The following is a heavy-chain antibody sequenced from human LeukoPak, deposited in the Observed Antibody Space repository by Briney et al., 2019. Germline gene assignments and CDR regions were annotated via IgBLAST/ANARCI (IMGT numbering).Heavy chain of an antibody. D-gene: IGHD3-22*01. CDR3: ARGHYYYDSSGYPTFDY. V-gene: IGHV1-46*01. CDR2: INPSGGST. J-gene: IGHJ4*02. Sequence: ASVKVSCKASGYTFTSYYMHWVRQAPAQGLEWMGIINPSGGSTSYAQKFQGRVTMTRDTSTSTVYMELSSLRSEDTAVYYCARGHYYYDSSGYPTFDYWGQGTLVTVSS. CDR1: GYTFTSYY.